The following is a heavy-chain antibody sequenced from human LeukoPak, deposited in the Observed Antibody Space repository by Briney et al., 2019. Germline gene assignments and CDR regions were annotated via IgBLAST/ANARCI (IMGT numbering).Heavy chain of an antibody. Sequence: QPGGSLRLSCAASGFTFSTYAMNWVRQAPGKGLEWVSAISGSGGSTYTADSVKGRFNISRNNSKNTLYLQMNSLRAEDTAIYYCAKIPHSSYYYDSSGYRDYWGQGTLVSVSS. J-gene: IGHJ4*02. D-gene: IGHD3-22*01. CDR3: AKIPHSSYYYDSSGYRDY. CDR2: ISGSGGST. CDR1: GFTFSTYA. V-gene: IGHV3-23*01.